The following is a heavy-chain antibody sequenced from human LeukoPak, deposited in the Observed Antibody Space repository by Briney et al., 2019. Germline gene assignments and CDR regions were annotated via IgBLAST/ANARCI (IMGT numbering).Heavy chain of an antibody. CDR1: GFTFSSYW. Sequence: PGGSLRLSCAASGFTFSSYWMSWVRQAPGKGLEWVANIKQDGREKYYVDSVKGRFTISRDNAKNSLYLQMNSLRAEDTAVYYCARNGVVPAAISGFDYWGQGTLVTVSS. D-gene: IGHD2-2*01. CDR3: ARNGVVPAAISGFDY. J-gene: IGHJ4*02. CDR2: IKQDGREK. V-gene: IGHV3-7*01.